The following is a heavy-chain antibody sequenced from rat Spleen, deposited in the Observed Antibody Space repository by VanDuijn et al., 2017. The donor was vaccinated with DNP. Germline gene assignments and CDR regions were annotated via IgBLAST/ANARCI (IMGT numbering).Heavy chain of an antibody. CDR3: ARRRLPYWYFDF. V-gene: IGHV1-43*01. Sequence: QVQLQQSGAELAKPGSSVKISCKASGYTFTTYYIGWIKQTTGQGLEYIGYIYTGSGGTNYSEKFKGKATLTADKSSSTAFMHLSSLTPDDSAVYYCARRRLPYWYFDFWGPGTMVTVSS. CDR1: GYTFTTYY. CDR2: IYTGSGGT. J-gene: IGHJ1*01. D-gene: IGHD1-4*01.